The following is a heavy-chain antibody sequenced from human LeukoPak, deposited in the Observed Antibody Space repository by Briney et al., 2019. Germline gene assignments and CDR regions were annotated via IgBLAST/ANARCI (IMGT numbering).Heavy chain of an antibody. CDR3: ARGDFYDYVWGSYRSFDY. D-gene: IGHD3-16*02. CDR2: INHSGST. J-gene: IGHJ4*02. V-gene: IGHV4-38-2*02. CDR1: GYSISSGYY. Sequence: PSETLSLTCTVSGYSISSGYYWGWIRQPPGKGLEWIGEINHSGSTNYNPSLKSRVTISVDTSKNQFSLKLSSVTAADTAVYYCARGDFYDYVWGSYRSFDYWGQGTLVTVSS.